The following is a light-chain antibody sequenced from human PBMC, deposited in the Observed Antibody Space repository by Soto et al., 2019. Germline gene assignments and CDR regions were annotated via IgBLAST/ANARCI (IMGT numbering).Light chain of an antibody. CDR3: HQYGSSSFT. V-gene: IGKV3-20*01. CDR2: VAS. Sequence: EIVLTQSPGTLSLSPGERATLSCRASQSVSSSYLAWFQQKPGQAPRLLIYVASSRATGIPDRFSGSGSGTDFTLTISRLEPEDFAVYYCHQYGSSSFTFGQGTKLEIK. J-gene: IGKJ2*01. CDR1: QSVSSSY.